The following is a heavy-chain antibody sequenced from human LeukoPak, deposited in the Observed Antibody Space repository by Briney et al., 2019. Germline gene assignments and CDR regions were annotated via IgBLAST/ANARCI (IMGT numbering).Heavy chain of an antibody. Sequence: PGGSLRLSCAASGFTFSSYAMSCVRQAPGKGLEWVSAISGSGGSTYYADSVKGRFTISRDNSKNTLYLQMNSLRAEDTAVYYCAKDSLIVVVVLFDYWGQGTLVTVSS. CDR3: AKDSLIVVVVLFDY. J-gene: IGHJ4*02. CDR2: ISGSGGST. V-gene: IGHV3-23*01. D-gene: IGHD3-22*01. CDR1: GFTFSSYA.